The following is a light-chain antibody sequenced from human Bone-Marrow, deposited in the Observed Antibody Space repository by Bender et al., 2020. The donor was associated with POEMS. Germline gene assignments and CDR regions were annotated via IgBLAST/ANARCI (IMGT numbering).Light chain of an antibody. Sequence: QSVVTQPPSASGTPGQRVTISCSGSGSNIGSNYVYWYQQLPATAPKLLIYKNNQRPSGVPDRFSGSKSGTSASLAISGLRSDDEADYYCAAWDDGLSGWVFGGGTKLTAL. V-gene: IGLV1-47*01. CDR2: KNN. CDR1: GSNIGSNY. J-gene: IGLJ3*02. CDR3: AAWDDGLSGWV.